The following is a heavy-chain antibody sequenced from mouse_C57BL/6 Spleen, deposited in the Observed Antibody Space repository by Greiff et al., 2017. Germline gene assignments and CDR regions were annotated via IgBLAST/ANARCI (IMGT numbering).Heavy chain of an antibody. CDR3: ARKTGLIHYIDY. D-gene: IGHD3-1*01. Sequence: VQLQQSGAELARPGASVKMSCKASGYTFTSYTMHWVKQRPGQGLEWIGYINPSSGYTKYNQKFKDKATLTADKSSSTAYMQLSSLTSEDSAFYYCARKTGLIHYIDYWGQGTTLTVSS. CDR1: GYTFTSYT. J-gene: IGHJ2*01. V-gene: IGHV1-4*01. CDR2: INPSSGYT.